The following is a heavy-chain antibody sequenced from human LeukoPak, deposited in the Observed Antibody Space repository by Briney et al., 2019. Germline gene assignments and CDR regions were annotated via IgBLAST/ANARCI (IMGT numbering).Heavy chain of an antibody. J-gene: IGHJ5*02. CDR1: GDSITRRSYF. D-gene: IGHD3-22*01. CDR2: VYYTGNT. V-gene: IGHV4-39*01. CDR3: ERNEPSSFYYESRGNWFDP. Sequence: SETLSLICTVSGDSITRRSYFWAWIRQRPGKGLEWIGSVYYTGNTYYNPSLKSRVTISLATSDNQVSLTVSSVTAADTAIYFCERNEPSSFYYESRGNWFDPWGQGALVTVSS.